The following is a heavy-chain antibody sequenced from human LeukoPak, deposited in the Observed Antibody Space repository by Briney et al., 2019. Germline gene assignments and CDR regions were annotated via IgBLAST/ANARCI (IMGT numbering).Heavy chain of an antibody. V-gene: IGHV4-34*01. CDR2: INHSGRT. D-gene: IGHD6-13*01. CDR1: GGSFSGYY. J-gene: IGHJ4*02. CDR3: ARGGGYSSSWYGGYFDY. Sequence: SETLSLTCAVYGGSFSGYYWSWIRQPPGKGLEWIGEINHSGRTNYNPSLKSRVTISVDTSKNQFSLKLSSVTAADTAVYYCARGGGYSSSWYGGYFDYWGQGTLVTVSS.